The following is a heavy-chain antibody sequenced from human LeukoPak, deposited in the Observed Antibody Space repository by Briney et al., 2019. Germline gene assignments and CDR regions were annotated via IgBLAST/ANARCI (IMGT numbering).Heavy chain of an antibody. Sequence: ASVKVSCKASGYTFSSYAISWVRQAPGQGLEWMGGIIPIFGTANYAQKFQGRVTITADESTSTAYMELSSLRSEDTAVYYCARGKWELPRPFDYWGQGTLVTVSS. J-gene: IGHJ4*02. CDR3: ARGKWELPRPFDY. CDR1: GYTFSSYA. D-gene: IGHD1-26*01. CDR2: IIPIFGTA. V-gene: IGHV1-69*13.